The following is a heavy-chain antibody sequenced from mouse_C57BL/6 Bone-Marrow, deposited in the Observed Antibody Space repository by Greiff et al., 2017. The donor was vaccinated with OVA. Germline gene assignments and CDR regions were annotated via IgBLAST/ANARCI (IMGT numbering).Heavy chain of an antibody. D-gene: IGHD1-1*01. CDR2: INPGSGGT. CDR3: AKVTTVDAMDY. J-gene: IGHJ4*01. Sequence: VKLQQSGAELVRPGTSVKVSCKASGYAFTNYLIEWVKQRPGQGLEWIGVINPGSGGTNYNEKFKGKATLTADKSSSTAYMQLSSLTSEDSAVYFCAKVTTVDAMDYWGQGTSVTVSS. V-gene: IGHV1-54*01. CDR1: GYAFTNYL.